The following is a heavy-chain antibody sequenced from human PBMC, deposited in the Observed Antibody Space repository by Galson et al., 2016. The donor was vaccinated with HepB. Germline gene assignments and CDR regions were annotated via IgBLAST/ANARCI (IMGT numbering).Heavy chain of an antibody. CDR1: GFAFSNYA. D-gene: IGHD2-2*01. J-gene: IGHJ4*02. CDR2: IFAGGDRT. CDR3: AKDGCTSTSCYSY. Sequence: SLRLSCAASGFAFSNYAMSWVRQAPGKGLEWVSLIFAGGDRTFYADSVRGRFTISRDNSKNTLYLRMSSLRADDSAVYYCAKDGCTSTSCYSYWGQGTLVTVSS. V-gene: IGHV3-23*01.